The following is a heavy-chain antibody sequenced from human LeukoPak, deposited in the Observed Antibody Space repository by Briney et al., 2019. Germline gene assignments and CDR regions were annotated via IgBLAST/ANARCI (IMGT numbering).Heavy chain of an antibody. V-gene: IGHV3-48*01. CDR2: ISSSSSTI. D-gene: IGHD5-12*01. CDR3: AAESVDIVATFDY. CDR1: GLTFSDYS. J-gene: IGHJ4*02. Sequence: PGGSLRLSCTASGLTFSDYSMNWVRQAPGKGLEWISYISSSSSTIYYADSVKGRFTISRDNAKNSLYLQLNSLRAEDTAVYYCAAESVDIVATFDYWGQGSLVTVSS.